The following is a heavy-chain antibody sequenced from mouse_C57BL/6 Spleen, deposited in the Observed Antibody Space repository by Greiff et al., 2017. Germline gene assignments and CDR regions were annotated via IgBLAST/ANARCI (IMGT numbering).Heavy chain of an antibody. D-gene: IGHD2-5*01. J-gene: IGHJ2*01. CDR1: GYTFTCYW. CDR2: LDPSDSET. Sequence: VQLQQSGAELVRPGSSVKLSCKASGYTFTCYWMHWVKQRPIQGLEWIGNLDPSDSETHYNQKFKDTATLTVDKSSSTAYMQLSSLTSEDSAVYYCAQGAYYSNYGGVYFDYWGQGTTLTVSS. CDR3: AQGAYYSNYGGVYFDY. V-gene: IGHV1-52*01.